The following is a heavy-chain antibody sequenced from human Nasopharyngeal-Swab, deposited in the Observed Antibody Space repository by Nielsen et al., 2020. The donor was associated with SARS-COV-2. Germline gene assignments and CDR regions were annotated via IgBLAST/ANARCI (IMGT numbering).Heavy chain of an antibody. CDR2: ISYDGNNK. J-gene: IGHJ6*04. V-gene: IGHV3-30-3*01. CDR1: GFTFSSYA. CDR3: ARDLGDV. Sequence: GGPLRLSCAASGFTFSSYAMHWVRQAPGKGLEWVAVISYDGNNKYYADSVKGRFTISRDNSKNTLYLQMNSLRAEDTAVYYCARDLGDVWGKGTTVTVSS.